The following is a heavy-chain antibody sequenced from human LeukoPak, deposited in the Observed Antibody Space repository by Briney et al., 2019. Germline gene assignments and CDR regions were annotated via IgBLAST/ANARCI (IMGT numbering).Heavy chain of an antibody. Sequence: GGSLRLSCAASGFTFSSYAMHWVRQAPGKGLEWAAVISSDGNTQYYADSVEGRFTISRDNAKNSLYLQMNSLRAEDTAVYYCAREGSPLWFGESTDYYYYGMDVWGQGTTVTVSS. V-gene: IGHV3-30-3*01. CDR2: ISSDGNTQ. CDR3: AREGSPLWFGESTDYYYYGMDV. CDR1: GFTFSSYA. J-gene: IGHJ6*02. D-gene: IGHD3-10*01.